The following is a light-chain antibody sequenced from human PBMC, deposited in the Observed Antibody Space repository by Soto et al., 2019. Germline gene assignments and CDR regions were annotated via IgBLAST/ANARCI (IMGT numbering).Light chain of an antibody. V-gene: IGKV1-27*01. CDR2: ATS. CDR3: QKYYRVPFT. CDR1: QGIRNT. J-gene: IGKJ3*01. Sequence: DIQMTQSPSSLSASAGDKVTITGRASQGIRNTLAWYQQKPGKVPTLLIYATSTLQSGVPSRFSGSGSGTDFTLTISSLQPEDVATYYCQKYYRVPFTFGPGAQVEIK.